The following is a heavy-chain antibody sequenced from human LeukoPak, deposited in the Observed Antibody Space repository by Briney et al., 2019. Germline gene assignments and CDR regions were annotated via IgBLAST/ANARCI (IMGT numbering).Heavy chain of an antibody. Sequence: SETLSLTCTVSGGSISSYYWSWIRQPPGKGLEWIGYIYYSGSTNYNPSLKSRVTISVDTSKNQFSLKLSSVTAADTAVYYCARGQRYYYGSGSYIPFDYWGQGTLVTVSS. D-gene: IGHD3-10*01. V-gene: IGHV4-59*01. CDR1: GGSISSYY. CDR3: ARGQRYYYGSGSYIPFDY. CDR2: IYYSGST. J-gene: IGHJ4*02.